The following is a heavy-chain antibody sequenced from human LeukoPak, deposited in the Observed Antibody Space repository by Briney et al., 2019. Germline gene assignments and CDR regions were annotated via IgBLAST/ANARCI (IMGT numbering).Heavy chain of an antibody. Sequence: SGGSLRLSCVASGFTFSSYWMSWVRQAPGKGLEWVANIKQDGSEKSYVVSVKGRFTISRDNAKNSLYLQMNSLRAEDTAVYYCARDPDCGNTGCNTPPFEYWGQGTLVTVSS. CDR2: IKQDGSEK. D-gene: IGHD2-2*02. J-gene: IGHJ4*02. CDR1: GFTFSSYW. CDR3: ARDPDCGNTGCNTPPFEY. V-gene: IGHV3-7*01.